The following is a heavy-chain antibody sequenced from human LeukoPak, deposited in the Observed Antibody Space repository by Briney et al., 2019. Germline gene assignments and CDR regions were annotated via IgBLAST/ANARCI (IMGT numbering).Heavy chain of an antibody. CDR2: MNPNSGNT. CDR3: ARGHRITMVRGVIGWFDP. J-gene: IGHJ5*02. V-gene: IGHV1-8*01. CDR1: GYTFTSYD. D-gene: IGHD3-10*01. Sequence: ASVKVSCKASGYTFTSYDINLVRQATGQGLEWMGWMNPNSGNTGYAQKFQGRVTMTRNTSISTAYMELSSLRSEDTAVYYCARGHRITMVRGVIGWFDPWGQGTLVTVSS.